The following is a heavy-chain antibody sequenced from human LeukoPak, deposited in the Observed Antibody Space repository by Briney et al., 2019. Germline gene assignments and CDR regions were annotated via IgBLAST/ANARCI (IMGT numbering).Heavy chain of an antibody. CDR3: AKAVTYYDFWSGFYS. D-gene: IGHD3-3*01. V-gene: IGHV3-9*01. CDR1: GFTFDEYA. CDR2: ISWNSGSL. Sequence: LPGESLRLSCAASGFTFDEYAMHWVRQAPGKGLEWVSTISWNSGSLGYADSVKGRFTISRDNAKNSLYLQMNSLRAEDTALYYCAKAVTYYDFWSGFYSWGQGTLVTVSS. J-gene: IGHJ5*01.